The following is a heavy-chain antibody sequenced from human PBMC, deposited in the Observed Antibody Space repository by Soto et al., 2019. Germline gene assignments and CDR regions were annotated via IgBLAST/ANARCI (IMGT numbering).Heavy chain of an antibody. D-gene: IGHD2-8*01. J-gene: IGHJ6*02. CDR2: VYPDDSDS. CDR1: GYSFNTYW. V-gene: IGHV5-51*01. Sequence: ESLTMSCPASGYSFNTYWIGLVRQIPGKGLEWIGIVYPDDSDSRYSPSFQGQVTISADKSTSTAYLQWSSLKASDTAMYFCARHRMEYYAMDDWGQGTTVTVYS. CDR3: ARHRMEYYAMDD.